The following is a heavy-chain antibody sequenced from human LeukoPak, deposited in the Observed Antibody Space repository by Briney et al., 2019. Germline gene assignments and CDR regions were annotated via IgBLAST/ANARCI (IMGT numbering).Heavy chain of an antibody. J-gene: IGHJ5*02. CDR1: GYSSTNYG. V-gene: IGHV1-18*01. D-gene: IGHD6-13*01. Sequence: ASVKVSCKASGYSSTNYGISWVRQAPGQGLEWMGWIHIYRGNTNYAQKFQGRVTMTTDTSTSTVYMEVRGLRSDDTAMYYCARGAAAAGTTARTWFDPWGQGTLVTVSS. CDR2: IHIYRGNT. CDR3: ARGAAAAGTTARTWFDP.